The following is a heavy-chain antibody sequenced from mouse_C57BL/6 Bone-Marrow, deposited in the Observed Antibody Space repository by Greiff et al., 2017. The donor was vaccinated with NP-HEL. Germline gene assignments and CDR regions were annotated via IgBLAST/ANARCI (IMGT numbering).Heavy chain of an antibody. CDR3: AREGYYSNPYYYAMDY. Sequence: QVQLQQPGAELVMPGASVKLSCKASGYTFTSYWMHWVKQRPGQGLEWIGEIDPSDSYTNYNQKFKGKSTLTVDKSSSTAYMQLSSLTSEDSAVYYCAREGYYSNPYYYAMDYWGQGTSVTVCS. J-gene: IGHJ4*01. D-gene: IGHD2-5*01. CDR1: GYTFTSYW. CDR2: IDPSDSYT. V-gene: IGHV1-69*01.